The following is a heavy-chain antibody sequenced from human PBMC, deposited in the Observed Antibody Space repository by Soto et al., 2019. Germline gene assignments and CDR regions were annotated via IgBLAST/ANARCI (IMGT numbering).Heavy chain of an antibody. Sequence: SETLSLTCTVSGGSISSSSYYWGWIRQPPGKGLEWIGSIYYSGSTYYNPSLKSRVTISVDTSKNQFSLKLSSVTAADTAVYYCARQRPTDGRWEFANYYGMDVWGQGTPGTVSS. V-gene: IGHV4-39*01. D-gene: IGHD1-26*01. CDR1: GGSISSSSYY. J-gene: IGHJ6*02. CDR2: IYYSGST. CDR3: ARQRPTDGRWEFANYYGMDV.